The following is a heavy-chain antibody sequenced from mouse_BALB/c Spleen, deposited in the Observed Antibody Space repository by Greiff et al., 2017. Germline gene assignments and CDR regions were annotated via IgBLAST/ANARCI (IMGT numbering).Heavy chain of an antibody. Sequence: VQLQESGAELVRPGVSVKISCKGSGYTFTDYAMPWVKQSHAKSLEWIGVISTYYGDASYNQKFKGKATMTVDKSSSTAYMELARLTSEDSAIYYCARGMGLGAWFAYWGQGTLVTVSA. CDR1: GYTFTDYA. CDR2: ISTYYGDA. D-gene: IGHD2-3*01. J-gene: IGHJ3*01. CDR3: ARGMGLGAWFAY. V-gene: IGHV1S137*01.